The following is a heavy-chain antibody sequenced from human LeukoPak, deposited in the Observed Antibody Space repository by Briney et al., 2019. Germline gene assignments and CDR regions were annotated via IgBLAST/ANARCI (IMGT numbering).Heavy chain of an antibody. D-gene: IGHD4-17*01. V-gene: IGHV4-34*01. Sequence: SETLSLTCAVYGGSFSGYYWIWIRQSPGKGLEWIGDINDSGSSNYRPSLKSRVTISLDTSKTQFSLKLTSVTSADTAVYFCARYVPDYGDYSGGFDIWGQGTMVTVSS. CDR2: INDSGSS. CDR3: ARYVPDYGDYSGGFDI. J-gene: IGHJ3*02. CDR1: GGSFSGYY.